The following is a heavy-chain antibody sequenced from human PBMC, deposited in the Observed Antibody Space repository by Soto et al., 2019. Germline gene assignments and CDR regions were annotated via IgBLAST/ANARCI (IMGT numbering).Heavy chain of an antibody. V-gene: IGHV3-30-3*01. CDR3: ARAGIVVVIRYGMDV. CDR2: ISYDGSNK. CDR1: GFTFSIYA. D-gene: IGHD2-21*01. Sequence: PGGSVRLSCAASGFTFSIYAMHWVRQAPGKGLEWVAVISYDGSNKYYADSVKGRFTISRDNSKNTLYLQMNSLRAEDTAVYYCARAGIVVVIRYGMDVWGQGTTVTVSS. J-gene: IGHJ6*02.